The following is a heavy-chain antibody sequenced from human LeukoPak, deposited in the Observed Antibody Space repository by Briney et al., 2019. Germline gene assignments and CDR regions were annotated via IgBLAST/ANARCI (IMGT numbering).Heavy chain of an antibody. CDR2: ISAYNGNT. D-gene: IGHD4-17*01. Sequence: ASVKVSCKASGYTFTSYGISWVRQAPGQGLEWMGWISAYNGNTNYAQKFQGRVTITADKSTSTAYMELSSLRSEDTAVYYCARDPPTDYGGNSDFDYWGQGTLVTVSS. CDR3: ARDPPTDYGGNSDFDY. J-gene: IGHJ4*02. CDR1: GYTFTSYG. V-gene: IGHV1-18*01.